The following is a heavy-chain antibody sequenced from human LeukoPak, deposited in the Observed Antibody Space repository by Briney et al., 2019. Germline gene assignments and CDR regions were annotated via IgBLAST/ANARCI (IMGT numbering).Heavy chain of an antibody. D-gene: IGHD3-22*01. V-gene: IGHV1-18*01. CDR2: ISAYNGNT. Sequence: ASVKVSCEASGYTFTSYGISWVGQAPGQGLEGMGWISAYNGNTNYAQKLQGRVTMTTDTSTSTAYMELRSLRSDDTAVYYCARGLVEYDSSYFDYWGQGTLVTVSS. CDR1: GYTFTSYG. CDR3: ARGLVEYDSSYFDY. J-gene: IGHJ4*02.